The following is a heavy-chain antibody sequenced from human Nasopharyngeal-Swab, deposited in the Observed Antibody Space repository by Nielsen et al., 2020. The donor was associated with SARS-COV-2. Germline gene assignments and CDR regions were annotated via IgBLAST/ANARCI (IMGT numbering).Heavy chain of an antibody. J-gene: IGHJ4*02. CDR1: RLALNNYG. V-gene: IGHV3-23*01. D-gene: IGHD6-19*01. CDR3: AKSPAHSSTWHFDY. CDR2: ISSRGAGT. Sequence: GGSLRLSCVASRLALNNYGTTWVRQAPGKGLEWVSGISSRGAGTYYADSVTGRFTISRDNSKDTLYLQMNSLRLEDPAVYYCAKSPAHSSTWHFDYWGQGTLVTVSS.